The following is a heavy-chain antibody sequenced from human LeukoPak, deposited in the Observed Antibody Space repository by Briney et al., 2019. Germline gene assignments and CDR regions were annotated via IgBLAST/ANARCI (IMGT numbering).Heavy chain of an antibody. CDR2: INHSGST. CDR1: GGSFSGYY. CDR3: ARGRSTTVTTWYYFDY. D-gene: IGHD4-17*01. J-gene: IGHJ4*02. Sequence: PSETLSLTCAVYGGSFSGYYWSWIRQPPGKGPEWIGEINHSGSTNYNPSLKSRVTISVDTSKNQFSLKLSSVTAADTAVYYCARGRSTTVTTWYYFDYWGQGTLVTVSS. V-gene: IGHV4-34*01.